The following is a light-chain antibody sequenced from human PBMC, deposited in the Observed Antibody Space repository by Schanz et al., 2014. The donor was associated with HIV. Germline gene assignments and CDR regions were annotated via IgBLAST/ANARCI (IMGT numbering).Light chain of an antibody. CDR2: GDK. CDR3: QSYDNSLSSRV. CDR1: SSNIGAGYE. J-gene: IGLJ3*02. Sequence: QSVLTQPPSVSGAPGQRVTISCTGSSSNIGAGYEVHWYKQLPETAPKLLIFGDKNRPSGVPDRYSGSKSDTSASLAITGLQAEDEANYYCQSYDNSLSSRVFGGGTKLTVL. V-gene: IGLV1-40*01.